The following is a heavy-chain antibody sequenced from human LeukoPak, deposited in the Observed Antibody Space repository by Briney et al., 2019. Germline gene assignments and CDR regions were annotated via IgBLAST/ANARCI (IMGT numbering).Heavy chain of an antibody. CDR2: INPNSGGT. J-gene: IGHJ4*02. D-gene: IGHD1-26*01. V-gene: IGHV1-2*02. CDR3: APSGTYRSTDYYFDY. Sequence: ASVTVSCRASGYTFTGYYMHGVRQAPRRELEGMGWINPNSGGTNYAQTFQGRVTMTRDTYISTAYMELSRLRSDDTAVYYCAPSGTYRSTDYYFDYWGQGTLVTVSS. CDR1: GYTFTGYY.